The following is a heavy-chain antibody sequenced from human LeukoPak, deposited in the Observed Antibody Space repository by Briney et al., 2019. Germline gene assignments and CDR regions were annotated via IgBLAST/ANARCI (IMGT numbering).Heavy chain of an antibody. CDR3: VRADTAMITPQDAFDV. Sequence: ASVKVSCKTSGYTFTNYGISWVRQAPGQGLEWMGWINSYNGNTHYARELQGRPTVTTDTSTKTAYMELRSLKSDDTAVYYCVRADTAMITPQDAFDVSGEGTMLTVSS. D-gene: IGHD5-18*01. V-gene: IGHV1-18*01. CDR1: GYTFTNYG. J-gene: IGHJ3*01. CDR2: INSYNGNT.